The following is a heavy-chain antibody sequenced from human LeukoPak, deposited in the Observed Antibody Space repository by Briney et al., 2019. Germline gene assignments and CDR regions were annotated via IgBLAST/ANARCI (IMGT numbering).Heavy chain of an antibody. CDR3: ARDETYYYGSGSSYWFDP. V-gene: IGHV3-11*01. Sequence: GGSPRLSCAASGFTFSDYYMSWIRQAPGKGLEWVSYISSSGSTIYYADSVKGRFTISRDNAKNSLYLQMNSLRAEDTAVYYCARDETYYYGSGSSYWFDPWGQGTLVTVSS. D-gene: IGHD3-10*01. CDR1: GFTFSDYY. J-gene: IGHJ5*02. CDR2: ISSSGSTI.